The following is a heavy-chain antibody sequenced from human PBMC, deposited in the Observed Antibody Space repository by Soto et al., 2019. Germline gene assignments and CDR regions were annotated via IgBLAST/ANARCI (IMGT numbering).Heavy chain of an antibody. CDR3: ARPGLGPDFDY. J-gene: IGHJ4*02. V-gene: IGHV4-39*01. Sequence: SETLSLTCTVSGGSISSSSYYWGWIRQPPGKGLEWIGSIYYSGSTYYNPSLKSRVTISVDTSKNQFSLKLSSVTAADTAVYYCARPGLGPDFDYWGQGTLVTVSS. CDR2: IYYSGST. CDR1: GGSISSSSYY. D-gene: IGHD6-19*01.